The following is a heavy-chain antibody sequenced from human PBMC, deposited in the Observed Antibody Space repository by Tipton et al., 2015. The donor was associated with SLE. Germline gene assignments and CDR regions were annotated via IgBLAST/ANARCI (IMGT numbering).Heavy chain of an antibody. J-gene: IGHJ5*02. V-gene: IGHV3-15*01. D-gene: IGHD3-16*02. CDR1: GFTFSSYG. CDR2: IKSKTDGGTT. Sequence: GSLRLSCAASGFTFSSYGMHWIRQAPGKGLEWVGRIKSKTDGGTTDYAAPVKGRFTISRDDSKSIAYLQMNSLRAEDTAVYYCARVGSYDYVWGSYRSWGQGTLVTVSS. CDR3: ARVGSYDYVWGSYRS.